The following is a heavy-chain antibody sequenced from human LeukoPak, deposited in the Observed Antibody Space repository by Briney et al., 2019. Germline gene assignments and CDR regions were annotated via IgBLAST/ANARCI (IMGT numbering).Heavy chain of an antibody. D-gene: IGHD3-22*01. CDR3: AKEILPHYYDSSGYQFDY. Sequence: PGGSLRLSCAASGFTFSSYAMSWVRQAPGKGLEWVSAISGSGGSTYYADSVKGRITISRDNSKNTLYLQMNSLRAVDTAVYYCAKEILPHYYDSSGYQFDYWGQGTLVTVSS. V-gene: IGHV3-23*01. CDR2: ISGSGGST. J-gene: IGHJ4*02. CDR1: GFTFSSYA.